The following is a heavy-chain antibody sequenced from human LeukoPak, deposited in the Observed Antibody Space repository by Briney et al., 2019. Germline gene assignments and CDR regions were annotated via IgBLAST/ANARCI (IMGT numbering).Heavy chain of an antibody. CDR2: IYPRVNT. D-gene: IGHD5-24*01. V-gene: IGHV4-4*07. CDR1: GRSISSYY. CDR3: ARDRDTRDWFDL. Sequence: SETLSLTCAVSGRSISSYYWSWIRQPAGKGLEWIGRIYPRVNTNYNPSLKSRVNMSVDTAKNQLSLKMRAVTAADTAVYFCARDRDTRDWFDLWGQGTLVTVSS. J-gene: IGHJ5*02.